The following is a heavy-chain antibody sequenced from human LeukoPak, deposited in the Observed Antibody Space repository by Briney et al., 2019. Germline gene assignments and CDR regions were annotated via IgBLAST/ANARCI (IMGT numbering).Heavy chain of an antibody. J-gene: IGHJ4*02. D-gene: IGHD4-17*01. CDR1: GFMFSKYD. CDR2: IDRDGVT. V-gene: IGHV3-13*01. Sequence: PGGSLRLSCAASGFMFSKYDMHWVRQVTGKGLEWVSGIDRDGVTYYSGSVRGRFTSSRENAKNSLDLQMNTLRAGDTGVYYCARENLEYGDYAIDYWGQGILVIVSS. CDR3: ARENLEYGDYAIDY.